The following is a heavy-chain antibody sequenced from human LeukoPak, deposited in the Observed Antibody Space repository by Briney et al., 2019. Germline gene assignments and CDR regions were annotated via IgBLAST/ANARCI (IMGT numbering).Heavy chain of an antibody. CDR1: GYTFTDYY. V-gene: IGHV1-2*02. Sequence: GASVKVSCKASGYTFTDYYLYWVRKAPGQGLEWMGWINPNSGGTNYAQKFQGRVTMTRDTSISTAYMELSRLRSDDTAVYYCARGFSYDSSAYYAWFDPWGQGILVTVSS. CDR2: INPNSGGT. J-gene: IGHJ5*02. D-gene: IGHD3-22*01. CDR3: ARGFSYDSSAYYAWFDP.